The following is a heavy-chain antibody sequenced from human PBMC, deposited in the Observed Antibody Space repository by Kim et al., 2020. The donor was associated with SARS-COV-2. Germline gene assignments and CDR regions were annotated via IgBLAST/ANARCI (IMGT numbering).Heavy chain of an antibody. D-gene: IGHD5-12*01. CDR1: GFTVSSNY. J-gene: IGHJ5*02. Sequence: GGSLRLSCAASGFTVSSNYMSWVRQAPGKGLEWVSVIYSGGSTYYADSVKGRFTISRDNSKNTLYLQMNSLRAEDTAVYYCARTPTRGYSGYEYNNWFDPWGQGTLVTVSS. V-gene: IGHV3-53*01. CDR2: IYSGGST. CDR3: ARTPTRGYSGYEYNNWFDP.